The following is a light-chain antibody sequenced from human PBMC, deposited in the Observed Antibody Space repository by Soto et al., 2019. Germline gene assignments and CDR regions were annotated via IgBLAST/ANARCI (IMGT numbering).Light chain of an antibody. Sequence: SVLTQPASVSGSPGQSITISCTGTSSHVGGYNYVSWYQQHPGKAPKLMIYAVTDRPSGVSSRFSGSKSGNTASLTISGLQAEDEADYYCSSYTSSSTLFGTGTKV. CDR1: SSHVGGYNY. CDR2: AVT. J-gene: IGLJ1*01. CDR3: SSYTSSSTL. V-gene: IGLV2-14*01.